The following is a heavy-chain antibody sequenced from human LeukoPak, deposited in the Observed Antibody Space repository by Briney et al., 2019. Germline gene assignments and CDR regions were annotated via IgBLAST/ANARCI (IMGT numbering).Heavy chain of an antibody. V-gene: IGHV3-30*04. J-gene: IGHJ6*02. Sequence: GGSLRLSCAASGFTFSSYAVHWVRQAPGKGLEWVAVISYDGSNKYYADSVKGRFTISRDNSKNTLYLQMNSLRAEDTAVYYCAREISRGYYYYYGMDVWGQGTTVTVSS. CDR1: GFTFSSYA. D-gene: IGHD3-10*01. CDR3: AREISRGYYYYYGMDV. CDR2: ISYDGSNK.